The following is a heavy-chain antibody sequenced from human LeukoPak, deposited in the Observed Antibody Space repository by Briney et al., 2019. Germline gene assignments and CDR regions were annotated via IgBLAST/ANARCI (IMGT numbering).Heavy chain of an antibody. CDR1: GFTFSSSG. Sequence: SGGSLRLSCAASGFTFSSSGMHWVRQAPGKGLEWVGLIRSKAFGGTTEYAASVKGRFTISRDESKSIAYLQMNSLKTEDTAVYYCTRGPDLDTVLGRGLMFTVLFDFWGQGTLVTVSS. V-gene: IGHV3-49*04. CDR2: IRSKAFGGTT. D-gene: IGHD5-18*01. CDR3: TRGPDLDTVLGRGLMFTVLFDF. J-gene: IGHJ4*02.